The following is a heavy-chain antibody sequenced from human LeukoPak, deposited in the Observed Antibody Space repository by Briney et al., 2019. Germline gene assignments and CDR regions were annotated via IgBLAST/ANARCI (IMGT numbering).Heavy chain of an antibody. CDR1: GGSISSSDNY. CDR3: TRRFGYGVVGGYFDY. J-gene: IGHJ4*02. Sequence: SETLSLTCTVSGGSISSSDNYWGWIRQPPGKGLEWIGTIYYSGSTNYNPSLKSRVTISVDKSLNQFSLRLNSVTAADTAVYYCTRRFGYGVVGGYFDYWGQGALVTVSS. D-gene: IGHD4/OR15-4a*01. CDR2: IYYSGST. V-gene: IGHV4-39*07.